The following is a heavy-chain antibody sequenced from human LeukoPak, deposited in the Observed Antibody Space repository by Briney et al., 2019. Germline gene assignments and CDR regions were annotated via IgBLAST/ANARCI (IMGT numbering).Heavy chain of an antibody. J-gene: IGHJ5*02. CDR3: ARNFDMKGFDP. Sequence: GASVKVSCKASGYTFTGYYMNWVRQAPGQGLEWMGWINSDSGFTKYAQKFQGSVTMTRDTSITTVYMDLTRLTSDDTAVYYCARNFDMKGFDPWGPGTLVTVSS. D-gene: IGHD3-9*01. V-gene: IGHV1-2*02. CDR1: GYTFTGYY. CDR2: INSDSGFT.